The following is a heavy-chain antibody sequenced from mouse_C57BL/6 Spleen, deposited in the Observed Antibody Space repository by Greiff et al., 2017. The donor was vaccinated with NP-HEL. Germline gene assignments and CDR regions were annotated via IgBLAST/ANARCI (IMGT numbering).Heavy chain of an antibody. J-gene: IGHJ2*01. Sequence: QVQLQQPGAELVMPGASVKLSCKASGYTFTSYWMHWVKQRPGQGLEWIGEIDPSDSYTNYNQKFKGKSTLTVDKSSSTAYMQLSSLTSEDSAVYCGARYVDGDYDYWGQGTTLTVSS. CDR1: GYTFTSYW. D-gene: IGHD2-13*01. V-gene: IGHV1-69*01. CDR2: IDPSDSYT. CDR3: ARYVDGDYDY.